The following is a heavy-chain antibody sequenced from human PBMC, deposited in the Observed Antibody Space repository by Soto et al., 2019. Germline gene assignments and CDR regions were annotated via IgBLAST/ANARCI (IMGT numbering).Heavy chain of an antibody. J-gene: IGHJ6*02. Sequence: GASVKVSCKASGYTFTSYAMHWVRQAPGQRLEWMGWINAGTGNTKYSQKFQGRVTITRDTSASTAYMELSSLRSEDTAVYYCARGHYGMDVWGQGTTVTVSS. V-gene: IGHV1-3*01. CDR3: ARGHYGMDV. CDR1: GYTFTSYA. CDR2: INAGTGNT.